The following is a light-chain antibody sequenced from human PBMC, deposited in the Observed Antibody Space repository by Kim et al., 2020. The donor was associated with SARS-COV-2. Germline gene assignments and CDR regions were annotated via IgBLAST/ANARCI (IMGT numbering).Light chain of an antibody. V-gene: IGKV3-15*01. CDR1: QSVSSN. Sequence: SVSPGERATLSCRASQSVSSNLVWYQQKPGQAPRLLIYGASTRATGFPARFSGSGSGTEFTLTISSLQSEDFAVYYCHQYNNWPYTFGQGAKLEI. CDR3: HQYNNWPYT. CDR2: GAS. J-gene: IGKJ2*01.